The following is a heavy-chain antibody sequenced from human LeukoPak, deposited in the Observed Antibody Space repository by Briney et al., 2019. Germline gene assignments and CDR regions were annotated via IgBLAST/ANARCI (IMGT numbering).Heavy chain of an antibody. CDR2: INPSGGST. CDR3: ARGPPEYCSGGTCYSGRNWFDP. D-gene: IGHD2-15*01. CDR1: GYTFTSYY. J-gene: IGHJ5*02. Sequence: GASVKVSCKASGYTFTSYYMHWVRQAPGQGLEWMGIINPSGGSTSYAQKFQGRVTMTRDTSISTVYMTLSSLRSDDTAVYYCARGPPEYCSGGTCYSGRNWFDPWGQGTLVTVSS. V-gene: IGHV1-46*01.